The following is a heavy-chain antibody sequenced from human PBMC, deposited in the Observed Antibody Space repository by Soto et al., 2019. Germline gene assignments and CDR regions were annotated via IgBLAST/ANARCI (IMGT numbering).Heavy chain of an antibody. D-gene: IGHD3-10*01. CDR1: GGSISNYY. V-gene: IGHV4-59*08. CDR3: VRQGIGPLHGLVDV. J-gene: IGHJ6*02. Sequence: TSETLSLTCTVSGGSISNYYWTWIRQPPGKGLEWIGYIYETGSTSYNPSLNSRVTISLDRSTKQLSLKLSSATAADTAMYHCVRQGIGPLHGLVDVWGRGTTVTVSS. CDR2: IYETGST.